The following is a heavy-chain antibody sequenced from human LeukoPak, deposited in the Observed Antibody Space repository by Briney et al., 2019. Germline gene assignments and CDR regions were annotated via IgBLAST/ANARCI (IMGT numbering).Heavy chain of an antibody. CDR3: ARGVLWLRSFDY. CDR2: INHSGST. D-gene: IGHD5-12*01. CDR1: GGSFSGYY. J-gene: IGHJ4*02. Sequence: SETLSLTCAVYGGSFSGYYWSWIRQPPGKGLEWIGEINHSGSTNYNPSLKSRVTISVDTSKNQFSLKLSSVTAADTAVYYCARGVLWLRSFDYWGQGTLVTVSS. V-gene: IGHV4-34*01.